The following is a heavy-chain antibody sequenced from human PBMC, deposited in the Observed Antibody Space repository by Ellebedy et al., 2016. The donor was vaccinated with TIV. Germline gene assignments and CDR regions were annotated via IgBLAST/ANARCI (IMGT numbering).Heavy chain of an antibody. V-gene: IGHV3-30-3*01. J-gene: IGHJ4*02. Sequence: PGGSLRLSCAASGFTFSSYAMHWVRQAPGKGLEWVAVISYDGSNKYYADSVKGRFTISRDNSKNTLYLQMNSLRAEDTAVYYCARTSGYTAFDYWGQGTLVTVSS. CDR1: GFTFSSYA. CDR2: ISYDGSNK. CDR3: ARTSGYTAFDY. D-gene: IGHD5-12*01.